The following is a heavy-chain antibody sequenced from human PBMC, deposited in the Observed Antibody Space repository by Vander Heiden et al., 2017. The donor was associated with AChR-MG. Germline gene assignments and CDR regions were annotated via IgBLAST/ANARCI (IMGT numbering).Heavy chain of an antibody. CDR2: IWYDGSNK. CDR3: ARSAADKALDY. Sequence: QVQLVESGGGVVQPGRSLRLSCAASGFTFRSYGMHWFRQAPGKGLEWVAVIWYDGSNKYYADSVKGRFTISRDNSKNTLYLQMNSLRAEDTAVYYCARSAADKALDYWGQGTLVTVSS. CDR1: GFTFRSYG. D-gene: IGHD6-13*01. V-gene: IGHV3-33*01. J-gene: IGHJ4*02.